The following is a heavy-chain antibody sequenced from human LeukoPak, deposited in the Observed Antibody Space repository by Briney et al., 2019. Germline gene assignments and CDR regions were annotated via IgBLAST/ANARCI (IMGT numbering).Heavy chain of an antibody. V-gene: IGHV1-2*02. CDR1: GYTFTGYY. CDR3: ARGIYGDYGYKFDY. J-gene: IGHJ4*02. Sequence: ASVKVSCKASGYTFTGYYMHWVRQAPGQGRAWMGWINPNSGGTNYAQKFQGRVTMTRDTSISTAYLELSRLRSDDTAVYYCARGIYGDYGYKFDYWGQGTLVTVSS. D-gene: IGHD4-17*01. CDR2: INPNSGGT.